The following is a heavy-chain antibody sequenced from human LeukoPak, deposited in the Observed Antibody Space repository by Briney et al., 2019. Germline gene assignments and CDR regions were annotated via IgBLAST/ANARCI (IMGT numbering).Heavy chain of an antibody. Sequence: GGSLRLSCVAFGFSFNNAWMGWVRQAPGKGLEWVSSISSSSSYIYYADSVKGRFTISRDNAKNSLYLQMNSLRAEDTAVYYCARDLVHYYDSSGYFDWGQGTLVTVSS. CDR1: GFSFNNAW. D-gene: IGHD3-22*01. J-gene: IGHJ4*02. CDR3: ARDLVHYYDSSGYFD. V-gene: IGHV3-21*01. CDR2: ISSSSSYI.